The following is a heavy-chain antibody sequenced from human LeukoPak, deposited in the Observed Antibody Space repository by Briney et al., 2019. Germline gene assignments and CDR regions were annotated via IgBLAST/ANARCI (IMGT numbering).Heavy chain of an antibody. CDR1: GGSISSGSYY. D-gene: IGHD1-26*01. Sequence: SETLSLTCTVSGGSISSGSYYWSWIRQPAGKGLEWIGRIYTSGSTNYNPSLKSRVTISVDTSKNQFSLKLSSVTAADTAVYYCARSYSGSYHGAFDIWGQGTMVTVSS. CDR3: ARSYSGSYHGAFDI. V-gene: IGHV4-61*02. CDR2: IYTSGST. J-gene: IGHJ3*02.